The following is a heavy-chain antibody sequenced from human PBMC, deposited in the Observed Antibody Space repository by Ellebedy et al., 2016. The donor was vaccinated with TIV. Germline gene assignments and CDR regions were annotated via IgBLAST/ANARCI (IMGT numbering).Heavy chain of an antibody. CDR1: GFTFSNYW. V-gene: IGHV3-74*01. J-gene: IGHJ4*02. Sequence: GESLKISXAASGFTFSNYWMHWVRQAPGKGLLWVSRINTDGSTRSYADSVKGRFTISRDNAKNSLYLQMNSLRAEDTAVYYCASRVVVTAIHWGQGTLVTVSS. D-gene: IGHD2-21*02. CDR3: ASRVVVTAIH. CDR2: INTDGSTR.